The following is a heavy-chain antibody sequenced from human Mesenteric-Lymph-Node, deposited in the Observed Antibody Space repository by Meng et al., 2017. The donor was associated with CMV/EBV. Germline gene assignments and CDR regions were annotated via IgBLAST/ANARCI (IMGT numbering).Heavy chain of an antibody. CDR3: ARDSGHCSSTGCYNYYHNMDV. J-gene: IGHJ6*02. CDR1: DASFSTST. D-gene: IGHD2-2*02. V-gene: IGHV1-69*10. Sequence: SVKVSCKASDASFSTSTISWVRQAPGQGLEGMGGIIPRPGIANYAQKFQGRVTITADTSTTTAYMELSSLRSVDTAVYYCARDSGHCSSTGCYNYYHNMDVWGQGTTVTVS. CDR2: IIPRPGIA.